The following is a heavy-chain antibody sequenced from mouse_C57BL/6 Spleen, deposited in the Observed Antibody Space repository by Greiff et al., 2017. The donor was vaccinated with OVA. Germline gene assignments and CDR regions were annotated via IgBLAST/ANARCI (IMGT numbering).Heavy chain of an antibody. J-gene: IGHJ4*01. CDR2: IWRGGST. D-gene: IGHD1-1*01. V-gene: IGHV2-5*01. CDR3: AKSGTVVGAMDY. Sequence: VKRVESGPGLVQPSQSLSITCTVSGFSLTSYGVHWVRQSPGKGLEWLGVIWRGGSTDYNAAFMSRLSITKDNSKSQVFFKMNSLQADDTAIYYCAKSGTVVGAMDYWGQGTSVTVSS. CDR1: GFSLTSYG.